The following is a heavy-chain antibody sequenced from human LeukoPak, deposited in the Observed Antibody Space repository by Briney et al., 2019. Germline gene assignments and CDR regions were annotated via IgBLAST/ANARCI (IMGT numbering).Heavy chain of an antibody. V-gene: IGHV4-31*03. Sequence: SQTLSLTCTVSGGSISSGGYYWSWIRQHPGKGLEWIGYIYYSGSTYYNPSLKSRVTISVDTSKNQFSLKLSSVTAADTAVYYCARAPYDILTGYYPYYYYGMDVWGQGTTVTVSS. D-gene: IGHD3-9*01. CDR1: GGSISSGGYY. CDR2: IYYSGST. J-gene: IGHJ6*02. CDR3: ARAPYDILTGYYPYYYYGMDV.